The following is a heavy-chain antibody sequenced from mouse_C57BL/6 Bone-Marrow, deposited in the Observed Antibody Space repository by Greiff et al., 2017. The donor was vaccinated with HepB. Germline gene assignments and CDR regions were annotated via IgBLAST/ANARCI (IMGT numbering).Heavy chain of an antibody. V-gene: IGHV6-3*01. CDR2: IRLKSDNYAT. CDR3: TGAWFFYAMDY. D-gene: IGHD1-1*02. Sequence: EVQLVESGGALVQPGGSMKLSCVASGFTFSNYWMNWVRQSPEKGLEWVAQIRLKSDNYATHYAESVKGRFTISRDDSKSSVYLQMNNLRAEDTGIYYCTGAWFFYAMDYWGQGTSVTVSS. CDR1: GFTFSNYW. J-gene: IGHJ4*01.